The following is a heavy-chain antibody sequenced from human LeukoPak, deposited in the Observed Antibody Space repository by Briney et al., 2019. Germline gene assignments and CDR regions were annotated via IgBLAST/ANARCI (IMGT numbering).Heavy chain of an antibody. CDR1: GFTFSRYW. J-gene: IGHJ3*02. D-gene: IGHD6-25*01. Sequence: GGSLKLTCAASGFTFSRYWMSWVRQAPGKGLEWVANIKQDGSEKYYVDSVKGRFTISRDNAKNSLYLQMNSLRAEDTAVYYCARDALISAKTHDAFDIWGQGTMVTVSS. CDR2: IKQDGSEK. CDR3: ARDALISAKTHDAFDI. V-gene: IGHV3-7*01.